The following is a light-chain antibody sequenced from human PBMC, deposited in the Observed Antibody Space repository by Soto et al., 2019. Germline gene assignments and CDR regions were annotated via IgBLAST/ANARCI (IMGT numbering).Light chain of an antibody. V-gene: IGLV1-47*01. CDR1: SSNIGSYY. Sequence: QSVLTQPPSASGTPGQRVTISCSGGSSNIGSYYVYWYQQLPGTAPKLLIYRNNQRPSGVPDRFSGSKSGTSASLAISGLRSDDEADYYCAAWDDSLSGVVFGGGTQLTVL. CDR3: AAWDDSLSGVV. J-gene: IGLJ2*01. CDR2: RNN.